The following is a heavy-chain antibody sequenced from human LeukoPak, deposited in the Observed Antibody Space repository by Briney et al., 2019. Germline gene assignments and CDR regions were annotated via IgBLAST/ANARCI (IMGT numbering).Heavy chain of an antibody. D-gene: IGHD2-2*01. CDR1: GGSFSGYY. CDR3: ARGSVRYCSSTSCRNWFDP. V-gene: IGHV4-34*01. CDR2: INHSGST. Sequence: SETPSLTCAVYGGSFSGYYWSWIRQPPGKGLEWIGEINHSGSTNYNPSLKSRVTISVDTSKNQFSLKLSSVTAADTAVYYCARGSVRYCSSTSCRNWFDPWGQGTLVTVSS. J-gene: IGHJ5*02.